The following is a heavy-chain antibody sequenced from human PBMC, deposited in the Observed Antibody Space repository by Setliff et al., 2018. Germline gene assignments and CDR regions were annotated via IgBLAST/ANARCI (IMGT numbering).Heavy chain of an antibody. CDR3: ARVDNFWSGPIDY. V-gene: IGHV4-34*01. D-gene: IGHD3-3*01. CDR2: INHSGST. Sequence: SETLSLTCAVYGGSFSGYYWSWIRQPPGKGLEWIGEINHSGSTNYNPSLKSRVTISVDTSMNQFSLKLSSVTAADTAVYYCARVDNFWSGPIDYWGQGTLVTV. J-gene: IGHJ4*02. CDR1: GGSFSGYY.